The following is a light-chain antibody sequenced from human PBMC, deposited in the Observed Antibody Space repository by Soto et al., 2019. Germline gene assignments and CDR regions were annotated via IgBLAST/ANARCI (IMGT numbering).Light chain of an antibody. CDR2: EVS. V-gene: IGLV2-14*01. CDR1: CSDVGGYNY. J-gene: IGLJ2*01. CDR3: SSYTSSSTLEV. Sequence: QSVLTQPASVSGSPGQSITISCTGTCSDVGGYNYVSWYQQHPGKAPKLMIYEVSNRPSGVSNRFSGSKSGNTASLTISGLQAEDEADYYCSSYTSSSTLEVFGGGTKLTVL.